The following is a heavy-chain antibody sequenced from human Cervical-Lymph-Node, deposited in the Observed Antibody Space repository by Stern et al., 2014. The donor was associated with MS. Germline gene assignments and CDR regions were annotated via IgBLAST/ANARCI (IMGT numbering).Heavy chain of an antibody. CDR1: GFTFSSYG. Sequence: DQLVESGGGVVQPGRSLRLSCAASGFTFSSYGMHWVRQAPGKGLERVAVIWYDGSNKYYADSVKGRFTISRDNSKNTLYLQMNSLRAEDTAVYYCARGGGIVGATTLDYWGQGTLVTVSS. V-gene: IGHV3-33*01. D-gene: IGHD1-26*01. J-gene: IGHJ4*02. CDR2: IWYDGSNK. CDR3: ARGGGIVGATTLDY.